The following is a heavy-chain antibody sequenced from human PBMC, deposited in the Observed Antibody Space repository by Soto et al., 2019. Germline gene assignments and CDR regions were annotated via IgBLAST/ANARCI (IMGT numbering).Heavy chain of an antibody. D-gene: IGHD6-13*01. Sequence: QVQLVESGGGVVQPGRSLRLSCAASGFTFSSYAMHWVRQAPGKGLEWVAVISYDGSNKYYADSVKGRFTISRDNSKNTLYLQMNSLRDEDTAVYYCARSRWAAADLTYYYYGMDVWGQGTTVTVSS. CDR2: ISYDGSNK. J-gene: IGHJ6*02. CDR3: ARSRWAAADLTYYYYGMDV. V-gene: IGHV3-30-3*01. CDR1: GFTFSSYA.